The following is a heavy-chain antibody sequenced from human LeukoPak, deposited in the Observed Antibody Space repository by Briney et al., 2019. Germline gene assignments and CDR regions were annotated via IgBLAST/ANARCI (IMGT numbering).Heavy chain of an antibody. J-gene: IGHJ4*02. CDR1: GYTFTSYG. CDR3: ARRYCSGGTCYPFDY. Sequence: ASVKVSCKASGYTFTSYGISWVRQAPGQGLEWMGWISAYNGNTNYAQKLQGRVTMTTDTSTSTAYMELRSLRSEDTAVYYCARRYCSGGTCYPFDYWGQGTQVTVSS. CDR2: ISAYNGNT. D-gene: IGHD2-15*01. V-gene: IGHV1-18*01.